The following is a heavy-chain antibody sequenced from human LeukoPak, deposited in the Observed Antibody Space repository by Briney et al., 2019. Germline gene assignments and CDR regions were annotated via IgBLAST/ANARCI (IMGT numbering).Heavy chain of an antibody. CDR3: AKVRDIYCSGGTCFYFDY. V-gene: IGHV3-30*18. CDR2: VSDNGGLK. Sequence: GGSLRLSCAASGFTLSRHGMHWVRQAPGRGLEWLAVVSDNGGLKYYSDSVKGRFTISRDNSKNTLYLQLNSLRAEDTAVYYCAKVRDIYCSGGTCFYFDYWGQGTLVTVSS. J-gene: IGHJ4*02. CDR1: GFTLSRHG. D-gene: IGHD2-15*01.